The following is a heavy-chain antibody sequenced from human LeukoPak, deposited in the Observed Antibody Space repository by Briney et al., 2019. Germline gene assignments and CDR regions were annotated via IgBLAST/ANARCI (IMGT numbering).Heavy chain of an antibody. J-gene: IGHJ6*03. CDR2: IYPGDSDT. CDR1: GYSFTSYW. D-gene: IGHD5-18*01. Sequence: GESLKISCKGSGYSFTSYWIGWVRQMPGKGLEWMGIIYPGDSDTRYSPSFQGQVTISADKSISTAYLQWSSLKASDTAMYYCARLVDTAMPYYYYYMDVWGKGTTVTVSS. CDR3: ARLVDTAMPYYYYYMDV. V-gene: IGHV5-51*01.